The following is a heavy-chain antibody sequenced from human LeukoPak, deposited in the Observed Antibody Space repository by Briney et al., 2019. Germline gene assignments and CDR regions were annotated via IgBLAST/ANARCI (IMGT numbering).Heavy chain of an antibody. J-gene: IGHJ4*02. CDR1: GGSISGYY. CDR2: IYHSGST. D-gene: IGHD2-2*01. CDR3: ARHRYLSLVYFDY. V-gene: IGHV4-38-2*02. Sequence: KPSETLSLTCTVSGGSISGYYWGWIRQPPGKGLEWIGSIYHSGSTYYNPSLKSRVTISVDTSKNQFSLKLSSVTAADTAVYYCARHRYLSLVYFDYWGQGTLVTVSS.